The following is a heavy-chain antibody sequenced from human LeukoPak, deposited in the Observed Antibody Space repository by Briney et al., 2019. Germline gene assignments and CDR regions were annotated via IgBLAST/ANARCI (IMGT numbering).Heavy chain of an antibody. CDR3: ARGRVVVVVAATRVIYYYYMDV. J-gene: IGHJ6*03. CDR2: IYYSGGT. V-gene: IGHV4-59*01. Sequence: SETLSLTCTVSGGSISSYYWSWIRQPPGKGLEWIGYIYYSGGTNYNPSLKSRVTISVDTSKNQFSLKLSSVTAADTAVYYCARGRVVVVVAATRVIYYYYMDVWGKGTTVTVSS. CDR1: GGSISSYY. D-gene: IGHD2-15*01.